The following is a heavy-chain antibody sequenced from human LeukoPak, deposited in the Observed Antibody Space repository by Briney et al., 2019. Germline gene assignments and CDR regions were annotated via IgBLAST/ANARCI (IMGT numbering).Heavy chain of an antibody. D-gene: IGHD3-22*01. J-gene: IGHJ2*01. CDR3: ARDIGYYDSSGYFWYFDL. CDR2: IYYSGST. Sequence: SETLSLTCNVSGGSISSYYWSWIRQPPGKGLEWLGYIYYSGSTNYNPSLKSRVTISVDTSKNQFSLKLSSVTAADTAVYYCARDIGYYDSSGYFWYFDLWGRGTLVTVSS. V-gene: IGHV4-59*01. CDR1: GGSISSYY.